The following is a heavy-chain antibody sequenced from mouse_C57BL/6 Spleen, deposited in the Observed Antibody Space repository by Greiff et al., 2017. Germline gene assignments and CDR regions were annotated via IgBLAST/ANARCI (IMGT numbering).Heavy chain of an antibody. J-gene: IGHJ2*01. D-gene: IGHD3-2*02. CDR1: GYTFTSYW. V-gene: IGHV1-52*01. CDR3: ASSTAQATWGYFDY. CDR2: IDPSDSET. Sequence: QVQLQQPGAELVRPGSSVKLSCKASGYTFTSYWMHWVKQRPIQGLEWIGNIDPSDSETHYNQKFKDKATLTVDKSSSTAYMQLSSLTSEDSAVYYCASSTAQATWGYFDYWGQGTTLTVSS.